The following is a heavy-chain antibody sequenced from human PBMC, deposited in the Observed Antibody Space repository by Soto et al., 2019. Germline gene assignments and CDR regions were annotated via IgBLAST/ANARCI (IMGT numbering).Heavy chain of an antibody. Sequence: QVQLVQSGAEVKKPGSSVKVSCKASGGTFSSYAISWVRQAPEQGLEWMGGIIPIFGTANYAQKFQGRVTITADKSTSTAYMELSSLRSEDTAVYYCASSDTRDGYNAGDYWGQGTLVTVSS. CDR1: GGTFSSYA. D-gene: IGHD5-12*01. V-gene: IGHV1-69*06. CDR3: ASSDTRDGYNAGDY. J-gene: IGHJ4*02. CDR2: IIPIFGTA.